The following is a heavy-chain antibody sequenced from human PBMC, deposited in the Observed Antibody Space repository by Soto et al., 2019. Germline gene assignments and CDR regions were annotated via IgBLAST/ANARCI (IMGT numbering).Heavy chain of an antibody. CDR3: ARWWSGSRQGFDP. CDR2: ISYSGST. D-gene: IGHD3-3*01. V-gene: IGHV4-39*01. J-gene: IGHJ5*02. CDR1: GGSISSDTYY. Sequence: PSETLSLTCTVSGGSISSDTYYWGWIRQTPEKGLEWIASISYSGSTYYNPTLKSRLTISVDTSKSQFSLKLSFVTAADMAVYYCARWWSGSRQGFDPWGQGTLVTVSS.